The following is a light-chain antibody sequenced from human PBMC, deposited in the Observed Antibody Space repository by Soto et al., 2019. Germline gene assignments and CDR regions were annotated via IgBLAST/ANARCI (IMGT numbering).Light chain of an antibody. Sequence: EIVMSQSPAALSVSQGERASHSCRASQSVSSNVAWYQQKPGQAHRLLIYGASTRATGIPARFSGSGSGTEFTLTISILQSEDFAVYYCQQYKNWPPDTFGQGTKV. J-gene: IGKJ1*01. V-gene: IGKV3-15*01. CDR3: QQYKNWPPDT. CDR2: GAS. CDR1: QSVSSN.